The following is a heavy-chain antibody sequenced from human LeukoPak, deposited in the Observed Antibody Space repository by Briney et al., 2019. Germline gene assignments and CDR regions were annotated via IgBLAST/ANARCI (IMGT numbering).Heavy chain of an antibody. V-gene: IGHV5-51*01. CDR1: GYSFNTYW. CDR2: IYPRDYDT. D-gene: IGHD3-10*01. Sequence: GESLKISCKGSGYSFNTYWIGWVRQLPGKGLEWMGIIYPRDYDTKYRPSFQGQVTISADKSISTVYLQWSSLKASDSAMYYCARPMVRGEPRDYWGQGTLVT. CDR3: ARPMVRGEPRDY. J-gene: IGHJ4*02.